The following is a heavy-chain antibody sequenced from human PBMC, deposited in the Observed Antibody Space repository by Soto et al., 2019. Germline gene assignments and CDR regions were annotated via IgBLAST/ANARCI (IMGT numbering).Heavy chain of an antibody. CDR3: ATSETDYARCDL. CDR2: IDAGNGIT. J-gene: IGHJ4*02. D-gene: IGHD3-9*01. V-gene: IGHV1-3*01. CDR1: GYTFTRNA. Sequence: QVQLVQSGAEVKKPGASVKVSCKASGYTFTRNAIHWVRQAPGQRLEWIGKIDAGNGITKYSQKFQDRVTITSDTSASAAYMELRSLRSEDSSIYYCATSETDYARCDLWGQGSVVTVSS.